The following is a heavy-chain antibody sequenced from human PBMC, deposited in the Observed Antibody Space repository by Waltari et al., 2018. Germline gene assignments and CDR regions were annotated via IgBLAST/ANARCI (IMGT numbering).Heavy chain of an antibody. CDR2: ISWKGGTI. CDR1: GFTFDDFA. D-gene: IGHD3-10*01. Sequence: EVQLVESGGGLVQPGGSLRLSCAASGFTFDDFAMHWVRLVAGREFEGVPCISWKGGTIAYADSVKGRYTISRDNTKSSLHLQMHSLRTEDTAVYYCAKDMRLRGILIASVDFWGQGIPVTVSS. J-gene: IGHJ4*02. CDR3: AKDMRLRGILIASVDF. V-gene: IGHV3-9*01.